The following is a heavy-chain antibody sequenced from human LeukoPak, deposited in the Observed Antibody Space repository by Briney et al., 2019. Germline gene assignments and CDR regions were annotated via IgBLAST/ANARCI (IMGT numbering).Heavy chain of an antibody. D-gene: IGHD2-8*02. V-gene: IGHV1-2*02. CDR1: GYTFTGYH. J-gene: IGHJ5*02. CDR2: IDPNSGGT. CDR3: ARVGILVVNPNIWFDP. Sequence: ASVKVSCKASGYTFTGYHLHWVRQAPGQGLEWMGWIDPNSGGTNYAQKFQGRVTMTRDTSISTAYMELSRLRSDDTAVYYCARVGILVVNPNIWFDPWGQGTLVTVSS.